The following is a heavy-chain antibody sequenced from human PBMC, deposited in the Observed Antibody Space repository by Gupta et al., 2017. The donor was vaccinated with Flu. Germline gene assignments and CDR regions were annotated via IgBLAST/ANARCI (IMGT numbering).Heavy chain of an antibody. Sequence: RQAPGKGLEWVANIKQDGSEKYYVDSVKGRFTISRDNAKNSLYLQMNSLRAEDTAVYYCAREVRGYCSSTSCYYYYYMDVWGKGTTVTVSS. CDR3: AREVRGYCSSTSCYYYYYMDV. J-gene: IGHJ6*03. V-gene: IGHV3-7*01. CDR2: IKQDGSEK. D-gene: IGHD2-2*01.